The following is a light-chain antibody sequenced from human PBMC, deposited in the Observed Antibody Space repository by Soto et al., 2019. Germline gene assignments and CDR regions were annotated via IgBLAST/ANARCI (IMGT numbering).Light chain of an antibody. J-gene: IGKJ4*02. CDR1: QSISRY. Sequence: EIVLTQSPATLSLSPGERATLSCRASQSISRYLAWYQQKPGQAPRLPIYDSSNRATGIPARFSGTGSETDFTQPIGSIEPEDFAVYYCQQRNSWPLTCGGGNKVEIK. CDR2: DSS. V-gene: IGKV3-11*01. CDR3: QQRNSWPLT.